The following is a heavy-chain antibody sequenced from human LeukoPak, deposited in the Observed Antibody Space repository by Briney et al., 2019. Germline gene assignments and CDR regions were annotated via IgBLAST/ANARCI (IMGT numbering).Heavy chain of an antibody. V-gene: IGHV4-4*07. CDR2: IYTSGST. D-gene: IGHD3-22*01. CDR1: GGSISSYY. Sequence: SETLSLTCTVSGGSISSYYWSWIRQPAGKGLEWIGRIYTSGSTNYNPSLKSRVTISVDTSKNQFSLKLSSVTAADTAVYYCAAQPDLSGYYSYWGQGTLVTVSS. CDR3: AAQPDLSGYYSY. J-gene: IGHJ4*02.